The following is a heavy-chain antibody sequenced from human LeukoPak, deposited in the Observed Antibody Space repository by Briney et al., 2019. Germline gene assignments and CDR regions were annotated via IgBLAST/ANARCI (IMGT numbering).Heavy chain of an antibody. CDR3: ARGRSLGAFDI. CDR2: VGGSGGSI. D-gene: IGHD7-27*01. J-gene: IGHJ3*02. CDR1: GFTFSSYA. V-gene: IGHV3-23*01. Sequence: HPGGSLRLSCAASGFTFSSYAMTWVRQAPGKELEWVSTVGGSGGSIYYAESVKGRFTISRDNSKNMLYLQMNSLRAEDTAVYYCARGRSLGAFDIWGQGTMVTVSS.